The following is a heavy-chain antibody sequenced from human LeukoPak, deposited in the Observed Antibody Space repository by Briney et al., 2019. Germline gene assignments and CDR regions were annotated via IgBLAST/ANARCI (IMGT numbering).Heavy chain of an antibody. V-gene: IGHV3-7*03. CDR2: IKKDGSKK. D-gene: IGHD4-17*01. J-gene: IGHJ4*02. CDR1: GFTFSSYW. CDR3: ATAYGDY. Sequence: GGSLRLSCAASGFTFSSYWMSWVRQVPGKGLEWVVNIKKDGSKKAYVDSVKGRFTISRDNAKNSLCLQMNSLRVEDTAVYYCATAYGDYWGQGTLVTVSS.